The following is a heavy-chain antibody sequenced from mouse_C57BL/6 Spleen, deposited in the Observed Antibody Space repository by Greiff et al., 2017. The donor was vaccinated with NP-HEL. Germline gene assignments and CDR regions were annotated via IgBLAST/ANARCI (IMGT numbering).Heavy chain of an antibody. CDR1: GFTFSSYA. Sequence: EVKVVESGGGLVKPGGSLKLSCAASGFTFSSYAMSWVRQTPEKRLEWVATISDGGSYTYYPDNVKGRFTISRDNAKNNLYLQMSHLKSEDTAMYYCASGGLPYYFDYWGQGTTLTVSS. CDR2: ISDGGSYT. D-gene: IGHD2-4*01. V-gene: IGHV5-4*03. CDR3: ASGGLPYYFDY. J-gene: IGHJ2*01.